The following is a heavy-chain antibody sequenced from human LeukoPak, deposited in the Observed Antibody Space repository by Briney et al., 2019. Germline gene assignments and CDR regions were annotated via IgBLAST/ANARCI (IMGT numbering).Heavy chain of an antibody. V-gene: IGHV4-4*07. Sequence: SETLSLTCTVSGGSISGYYWSWIRQPAGKGLEWIGRIYSSGSTNDNPSLRSRVTMSVDTSKIQFSLRLSSVTAADTAVYYCARAIVGEPRGAFDIWAKGQWSPSLQ. CDR2: IYSSGST. CDR3: ARAIVGEPRGAFDI. D-gene: IGHD1-26*01. CDR1: GGSISGYY. J-gene: IGHJ3*02.